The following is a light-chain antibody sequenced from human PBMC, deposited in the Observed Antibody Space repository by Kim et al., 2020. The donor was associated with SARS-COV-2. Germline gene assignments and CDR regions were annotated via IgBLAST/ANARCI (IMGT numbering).Light chain of an antibody. CDR1: QSINNW. CDR2: KAS. Sequence: SASVGDRVTITCRASQSINNWLAWYQHKAGTAPKVLIYKASNLEAGVPSRFSGSGSGTEFTLTISSLQADDFATYYCQNYNGYPWTFGQGTKVEI. V-gene: IGKV1-5*03. CDR3: QNYNGYPWT. J-gene: IGKJ1*01.